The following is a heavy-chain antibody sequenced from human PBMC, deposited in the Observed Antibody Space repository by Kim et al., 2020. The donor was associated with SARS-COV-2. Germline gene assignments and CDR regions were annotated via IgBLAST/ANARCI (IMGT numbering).Heavy chain of an antibody. V-gene: IGHV1-69*01. J-gene: IGHJ6*02. CDR3: ARVGYSYGLRGMDV. D-gene: IGHD5-18*01. Sequence: AQKFQGRVTITADESTSTAYMELSSLRSEDTAVYNCARVGYSYGLRGMDVWGQGTTVTVSS.